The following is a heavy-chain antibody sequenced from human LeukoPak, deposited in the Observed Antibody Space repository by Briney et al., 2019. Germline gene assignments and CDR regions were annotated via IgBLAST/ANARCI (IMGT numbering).Heavy chain of an antibody. CDR2: ISSNGGST. CDR1: GFTFSSYA. D-gene: IGHD3-9*01. CDR3: TRGSNDWYGIDY. V-gene: IGHV3-64*04. Sequence: QSGGSLRLSCSASGFTFSSYAIHWVRQAPGKGLEYVSAISSNGGSTYYADSVKGRFTISRDDAKNTLYLQMNGLRAEDTAVYFCTRGSNDWYGIDYWGQGTLVTVSS. J-gene: IGHJ4*02.